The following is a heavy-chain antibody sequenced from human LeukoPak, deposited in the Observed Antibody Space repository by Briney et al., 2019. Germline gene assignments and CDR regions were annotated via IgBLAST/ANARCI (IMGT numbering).Heavy chain of an antibody. CDR1: GFTFSSYS. J-gene: IGHJ4*02. Sequence: GGSLRLSCAASGFTFSSYSMNWVRQAPGKGLEWVSSINILSNYIYYADSVQGRFTISRDNAKNSLYLQMNSLRAEDTAVYYCARGGLGSAFDNWGQGTLVTVSS. CDR2: INILSNYI. V-gene: IGHV3-21*01. CDR3: ARGGLGSAFDN. D-gene: IGHD6-19*01.